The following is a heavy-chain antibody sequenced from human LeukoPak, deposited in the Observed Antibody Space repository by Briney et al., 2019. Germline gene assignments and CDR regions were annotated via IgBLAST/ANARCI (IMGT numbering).Heavy chain of an antibody. J-gene: IGHJ4*02. CDR1: GGSISSGGYY. CDR2: IYYSRST. V-gene: IGHV4-31*03. CDR3: AREDTAMVSLFDY. Sequence: SETLSLTCTVSGGSISSGGYYWSWIRQHPGKGLEWIGYIYYSRSTYYNPSLKSRVTISVDTSKNQFSPKLSSVTAADTAVYYCAREDTAMVSLFDYWGQGTLVTVSS. D-gene: IGHD5-18*01.